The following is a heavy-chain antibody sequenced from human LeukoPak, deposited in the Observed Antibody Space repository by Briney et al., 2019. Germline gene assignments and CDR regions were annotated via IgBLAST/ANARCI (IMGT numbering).Heavy chain of an antibody. CDR3: AKDREISYYYYYMDV. CDR2: IRYDGSNK. CDR1: GFTFSSYG. J-gene: IGHJ6*03. Sequence: PGGSLRLSCAASGFTFSSYGMHWVRQAPGKGLEWVAFIRYDGSNKYYADSVKGRFTISRDNSNNTLYLQMNGLRAEDTAVYYCAKDREISYYYYYMDVWGKGTTVTISS. V-gene: IGHV3-30*02. D-gene: IGHD3-10*01.